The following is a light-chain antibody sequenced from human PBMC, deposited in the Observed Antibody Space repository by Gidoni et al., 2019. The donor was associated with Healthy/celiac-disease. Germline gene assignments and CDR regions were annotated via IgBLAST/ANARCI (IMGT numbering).Light chain of an antibody. CDR2: DAS. J-gene: IGKJ2*01. V-gene: IGKV1-33*01. CDR1: QDISNY. CDR3: QQYDNLPYT. Sequence: DIQMTQSPSSLSASVGDRVTITCQASQDISNYLNWYQQKPGKAPKLLIYDASNLETVVTSRFSGSGSVTDFTFTISSLQPEDIATYYCQQYDNLPYTFGQGTKLEIK.